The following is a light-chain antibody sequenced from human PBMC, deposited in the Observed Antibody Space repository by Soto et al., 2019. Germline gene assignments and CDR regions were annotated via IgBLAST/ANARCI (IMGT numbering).Light chain of an antibody. CDR2: ATS. CDR3: QHYNNLPPDT. CDR1: QSVSSN. Sequence: EIVMTQSPATLSVSPGERASLSCRASQSVSSNLAWYQQKPGQTPRLLIYATSTRATGIPARFSGSGSGTEFTLTISSLQSEDFAVYYCQHYNNLPPDTFGQGTKLEIK. V-gene: IGKV3-15*01. J-gene: IGKJ2*01.